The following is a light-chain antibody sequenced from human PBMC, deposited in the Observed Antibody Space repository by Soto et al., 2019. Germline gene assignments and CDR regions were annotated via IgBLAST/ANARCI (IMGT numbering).Light chain of an antibody. V-gene: IGKV3-11*01. Sequence: EIVLTQSPVTLSLSPGERATLSCRASQSVASDLAWYQKKPGQAPKVLIYDASNRATGIPARFSGSGSGTDFTLTISSLDPEDFAVYYCQQRTNWPTFGQGTRLEIK. J-gene: IGKJ5*01. CDR2: DAS. CDR1: QSVASD. CDR3: QQRTNWPT.